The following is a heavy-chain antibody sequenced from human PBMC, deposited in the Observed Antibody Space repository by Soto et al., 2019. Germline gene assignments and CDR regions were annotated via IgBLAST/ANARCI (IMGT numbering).Heavy chain of an antibody. Sequence: SDSLSLTCTVFRNSITSGGYYWSWIRQHPGRGLVWIGYIYYSGSTYYNPSLKSPVTISVDTSKNQFSLKLTSVTAADTAVYYCAASCVGCGGFNYYGMDVWGQGTTVT. CDR1: RNSITSGGYY. D-gene: IGHD2-21*01. CDR3: AASCVGCGGFNYYGMDV. V-gene: IGHV4-31*01. J-gene: IGHJ6*02. CDR2: IYYSGST.